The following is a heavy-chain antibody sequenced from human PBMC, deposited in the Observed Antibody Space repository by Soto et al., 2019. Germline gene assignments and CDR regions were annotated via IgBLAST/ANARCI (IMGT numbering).Heavy chain of an antibody. V-gene: IGHV3-7*01. Sequence: EVQLVESGGGLVRPGGSLRLSCAASGFTFSTYCMSWVRQAPGKGLEWVANIKQDGSDKYYVDSVKGRFTISRDNAENSLYLHMNSLRAEDTAVYYCTRGGCNSESYYCSDLWGQGTLVTVSS. J-gene: IGHJ4*02. D-gene: IGHD1-26*01. CDR3: TRGGCNSESYYCSDL. CDR2: IKQDGSDK. CDR1: GFTFSTYC.